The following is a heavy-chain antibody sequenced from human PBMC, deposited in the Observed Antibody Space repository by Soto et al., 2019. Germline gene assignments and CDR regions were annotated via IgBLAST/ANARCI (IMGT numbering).Heavy chain of an antibody. Sequence: EVQLVESGGGLVQPGGSLRLSCAASGFTFSSYWMHWVPQAPGKGLVWVSRINSDGSSTNYADSVKGRFTISRDNAKNTLYLQMNSLRAEDTAVYYCAGRWQQSYDYWGQGTLVTVSS. J-gene: IGHJ4*02. D-gene: IGHD1-26*01. CDR2: INSDGSST. CDR3: AGRWQQSYDY. CDR1: GFTFSSYW. V-gene: IGHV3-74*01.